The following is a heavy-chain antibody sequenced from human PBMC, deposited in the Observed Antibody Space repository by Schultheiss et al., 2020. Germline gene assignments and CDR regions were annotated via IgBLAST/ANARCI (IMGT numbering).Heavy chain of an antibody. CDR3: ARVQYHYDSNSRWSAAFDA. J-gene: IGHJ3*01. CDR1: GASIINNNYY. V-gene: IGHV4-39*01. D-gene: IGHD4-11*01. Sequence: SKTLSLTCTVSGASIINNNYYWGWVRQPPGGGLECLGTIYYSGSTYYNPSLGRRVTLSVDTSRNQFSLKLRSVTAADTAMFFCARVQYHYDSNSRWSAAFDAWGRGTTVTGSS. CDR2: IYYSGST.